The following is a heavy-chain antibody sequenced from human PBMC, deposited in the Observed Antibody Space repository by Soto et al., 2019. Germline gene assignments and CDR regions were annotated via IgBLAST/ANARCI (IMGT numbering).Heavy chain of an antibody. V-gene: IGHV4-59*12. D-gene: IGHD3-3*01. Sequence: SETLSLTCTVSGGSISSYYWSWIRQPPGKGLEWIGYIYYSGSTNYNPSLKSRVTISVDTSKNQFSLKLSSVTAADTAVYYCAAGGSTGFWSGYYTGDWFDPWGQGTLVTVSS. CDR3: AAGGSTGFWSGYYTGDWFDP. CDR2: IYYSGST. CDR1: GGSISSYY. J-gene: IGHJ5*02.